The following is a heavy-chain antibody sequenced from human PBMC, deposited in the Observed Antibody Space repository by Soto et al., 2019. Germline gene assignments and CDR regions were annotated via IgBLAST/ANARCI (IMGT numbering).Heavy chain of an antibody. CDR2: ISGSGSTI. CDR3: AREGPVPPYYFYDY. J-gene: IGHJ4*02. D-gene: IGHD3-10*01. Sequence: PGGSLRLSCAASGFTFTTYTMNWVRQTPGKGLERVSYISGSGSTIYYADSVKGRFTTSRDNAKNSLYLQMNSLRDEDTALYYCAREGPVPPYYFYDYWGQGTQVTVSS. V-gene: IGHV3-48*02. CDR1: GFTFTTYT.